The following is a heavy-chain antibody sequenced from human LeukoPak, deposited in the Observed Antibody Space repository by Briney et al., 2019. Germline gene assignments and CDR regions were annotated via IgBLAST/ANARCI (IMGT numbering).Heavy chain of an antibody. CDR2: LSFDGTIT. V-gene: IGHV3-30*04. D-gene: IGHD3-10*01. CDR3: ARDSTYYYDSGSSGPHYFGY. J-gene: IGHJ4*02. CDR1: GFTFSSYA. Sequence: GRSLRLSCAASGFTFSSYALHWVRQAPGKGLEWVAVLSFDGTITYYADSVKGRFTISRDNSKNTLYLQLNSLRAEDTAVCYCARDSTYYYDSGSSGPHYFGYWGQGTLVTVSS.